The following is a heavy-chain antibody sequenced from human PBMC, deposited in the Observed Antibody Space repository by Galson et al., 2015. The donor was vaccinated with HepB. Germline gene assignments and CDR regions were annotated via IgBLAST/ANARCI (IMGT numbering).Heavy chain of an antibody. CDR3: ARGPWSGSYSRPTEDDAFDI. CDR2: INPSGGST. CDR1: GGTFSSYT. D-gene: IGHD3-10*01. Sequence: SVKVSCKASGGTFSSYTISWVRQAPGQGLEWMGIINPSGGSTSYAQKFQGRVTMTRDTSTSTVYMELSSLRSEDTAVYYCARGPWSGSYSRPTEDDAFDIWGQGTMVTVSS. J-gene: IGHJ3*02. V-gene: IGHV1-46*03.